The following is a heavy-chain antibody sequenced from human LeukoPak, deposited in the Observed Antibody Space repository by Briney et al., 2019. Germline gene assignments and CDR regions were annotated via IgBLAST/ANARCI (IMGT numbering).Heavy chain of an antibody. CDR1: GFTLSSYG. J-gene: IGHJ4*02. CDR3: AKAHVRDGYNCGY. D-gene: IGHD5-24*01. CDR2: ISYDGSNK. V-gene: IGHV3-30*18. Sequence: GRSLRLSCAPSGFTLSSYGMHWVRQAPGTGMEWAAVISYDGSNKYYADSVKGRFTISRDNSKNTLYLQMNSLRAEDKAVYYCAKAHVRDGYNCGYWGQGTLVSVSS.